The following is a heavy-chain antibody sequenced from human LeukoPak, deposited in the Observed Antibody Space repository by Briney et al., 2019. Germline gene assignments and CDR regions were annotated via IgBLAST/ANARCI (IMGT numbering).Heavy chain of an antibody. V-gene: IGHV3-21*01. CDR2: ISSSSSYI. CDR1: GFTFSSYS. J-gene: IGHJ4*02. Sequence: GGSLRLSCAASGFTFSSYSMNWVRQAPGKGLEWVSSISSSSSYIYYADSVKGRFTISRDNAKNSLYLQMNSLRAEDTAVYYCTRGVRYYYDSSGHSYYFNYWGQGTLVTVSS. D-gene: IGHD3-22*01. CDR3: TRGVRYYYDSSGHSYYFNY.